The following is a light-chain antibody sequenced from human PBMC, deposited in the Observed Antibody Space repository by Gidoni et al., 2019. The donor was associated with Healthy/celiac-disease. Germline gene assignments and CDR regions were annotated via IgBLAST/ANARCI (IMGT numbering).Light chain of an antibody. CDR1: QSVSSSY. Sequence: EIVLTQSPGTLSLSPGERATLSCRASQSVSSSYVAWYQQKPGQAPRLLIYGASSRATGIPGRFSGSGSATDFTLTISRLEPEDFAVYYCQQYGSTPGWTFGQGTKVEIK. V-gene: IGKV3-20*01. CDR2: GAS. CDR3: QQYGSTPGWT. J-gene: IGKJ1*01.